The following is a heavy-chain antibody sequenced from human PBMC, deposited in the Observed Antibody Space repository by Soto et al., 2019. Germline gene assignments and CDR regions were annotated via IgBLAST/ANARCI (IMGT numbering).Heavy chain of an antibody. J-gene: IGHJ3*02. CDR3: ARVSGNYVAFDI. CDR1: GGSISSYY. D-gene: IGHD4-4*01. Sequence: SETLSLTCTVSGGSISSYYWSWIRQPPGKGLEWIGYIYYSGSTNYNPSLKSRVTISVDTSKNQFSLKLSSVTAADTAVYYCARVSGNYVAFDIWGQGTMVTVSS. V-gene: IGHV4-59*01. CDR2: IYYSGST.